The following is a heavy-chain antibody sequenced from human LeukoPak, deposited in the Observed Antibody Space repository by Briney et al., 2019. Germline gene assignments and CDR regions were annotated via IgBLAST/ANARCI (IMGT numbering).Heavy chain of an antibody. J-gene: IGHJ6*03. CDR1: GFIFSSYS. CDR2: IGSSSSTI. Sequence: GGSLRLSCAASGFIFSSYSMNWVRQAPGKGLEWVSHIGSSSSTIYYADSVKGRFTISRDNAKNSLYLQMNSLRAEDTAVYYCGRDGKLGMDVWGKGTTVTVSS. D-gene: IGHD1-26*01. V-gene: IGHV3-48*04. CDR3: GRDGKLGMDV.